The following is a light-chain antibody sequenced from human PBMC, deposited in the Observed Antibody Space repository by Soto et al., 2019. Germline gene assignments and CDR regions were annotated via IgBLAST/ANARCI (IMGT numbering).Light chain of an antibody. Sequence: EIVLTQSPGTLSLSPGERATLSCRASQSVSSSYLAWYQQKPGQAPRLLIYGASNRATGIPDRFSGSGSGTDFTLTISRLEPEDLAVYYCQQYDRSLTFGGGTKVEIK. V-gene: IGKV3-20*01. CDR1: QSVSSSY. CDR3: QQYDRSLT. J-gene: IGKJ4*01. CDR2: GAS.